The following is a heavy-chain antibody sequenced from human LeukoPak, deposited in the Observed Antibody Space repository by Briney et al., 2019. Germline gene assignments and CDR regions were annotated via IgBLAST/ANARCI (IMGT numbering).Heavy chain of an antibody. Sequence: GGSLRLSCAASGFTFSSYWMHWVRQAPGKGLVWVSRINSDGSSTSYADSVKGRFTISRDNSKNTLYLQMNSLRAEDTAIYYCATQQWLVPDFDYWGQGTLVTVSS. CDR1: GFTFSSYW. D-gene: IGHD6-19*01. CDR2: INSDGSST. J-gene: IGHJ4*02. V-gene: IGHV3-74*01. CDR3: ATQQWLVPDFDY.